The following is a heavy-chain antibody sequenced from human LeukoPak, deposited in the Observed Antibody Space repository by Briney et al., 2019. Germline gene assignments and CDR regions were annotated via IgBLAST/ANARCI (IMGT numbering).Heavy chain of an antibody. CDR3: ARDGVVVPAAMADYYYYYVDV. Sequence: GASVKVSCKASGGTFSSYAISWVRQAPGQGLEWMGGIIPIFGTANYAQKFQGRVTITADESTSTAYMELSSLRSEDTAVYYCARDGVVVPAAMADYYYYYVDVWGKGTTVTVSS. CDR2: IIPIFGTA. J-gene: IGHJ6*03. D-gene: IGHD2-2*01. CDR1: GGTFSSYA. V-gene: IGHV1-69*01.